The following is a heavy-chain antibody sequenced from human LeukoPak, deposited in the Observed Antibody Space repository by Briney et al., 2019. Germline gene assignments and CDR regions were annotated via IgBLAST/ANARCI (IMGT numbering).Heavy chain of an antibody. CDR2: ISGGGST. Sequence: GGSLRLSCAASGFTFSSYAMSWVRQAPGKGLEWVSAISGGGSTYYADSVKGRFTISRDNSKNTLYLQMNSLRAEDTAVYYCAKDLEQWLVQGAFDIWGQGTMVTVSS. CDR3: AKDLEQWLVQGAFDI. CDR1: GFTFSSYA. D-gene: IGHD6-19*01. J-gene: IGHJ3*02. V-gene: IGHV3-23*01.